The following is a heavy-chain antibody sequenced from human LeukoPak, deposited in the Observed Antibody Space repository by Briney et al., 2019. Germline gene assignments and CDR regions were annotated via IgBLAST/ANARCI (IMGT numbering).Heavy chain of an antibody. V-gene: IGHV1-69*04. CDR2: IIPILGIA. CDR1: GGTFSSYA. CDR3: ARDLQTAYYDSSGYYGY. Sequence: ASVKVSCKASGGTFSSYAISWVRPAPGQGGEWMGRIIPILGIANYAQKFQGRVTITADKSTSTAYMELSSLRSEDTAVYYCARDLQTAYYDSSGYYGYWGQGTLVTVSS. J-gene: IGHJ4*02. D-gene: IGHD3-22*01.